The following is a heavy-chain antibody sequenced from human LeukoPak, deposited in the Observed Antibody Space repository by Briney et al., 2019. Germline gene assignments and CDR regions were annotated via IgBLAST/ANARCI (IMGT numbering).Heavy chain of an antibody. CDR1: GFTFSSYG. Sequence: PGGSLRLSCAASGFTFSSYGMHWVRQAPGKGLEWVAFIRYDGSNKYYADSVKGRFTISRDNSKNTLYLQMNSLRAEDTAVYYCAKPAQIQLWLGSFDIWGQGTMVTVSS. CDR2: IRYDGSNK. J-gene: IGHJ3*02. D-gene: IGHD5-18*01. CDR3: AKPAQIQLWLGSFDI. V-gene: IGHV3-30*02.